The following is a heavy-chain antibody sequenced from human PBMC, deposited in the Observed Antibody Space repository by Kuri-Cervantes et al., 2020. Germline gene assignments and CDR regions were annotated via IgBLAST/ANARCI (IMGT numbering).Heavy chain of an antibody. CDR3: ARGFDGFYGMDL. V-gene: IGHV3-7*01. J-gene: IGHJ6*02. D-gene: IGHD3-10*01. Sequence: LSLTCAASGFTFSNAWMSWVRQAPGKGLEWVANIKQDGSEKYYVDSVKGRFTISRDNAKNSLYLQMNSLRVEDTAVYYCARGFDGFYGMDLWGQGTTVTVSS. CDR2: IKQDGSEK. CDR1: GFTFSNAW.